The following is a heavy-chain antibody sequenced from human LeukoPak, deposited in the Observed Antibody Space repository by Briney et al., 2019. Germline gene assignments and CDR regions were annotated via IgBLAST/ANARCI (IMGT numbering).Heavy chain of an antibody. CDR1: GFTFSDHG. V-gene: IGHV3-30*02. J-gene: IGHJ4*02. CDR2: IRSDGSDK. CDR3: VRDSEWSFDY. D-gene: IGHD3-3*01. Sequence: GGSLRLSCAASGFTFSDHGMHWVRQAPGKGLEWVAFIRSDGSDKYYPDSVKGRFTISRDSSKNMVFLQMNSLRPEDTAAYFCVRDSEWSFDYWGQGTLVTVSS.